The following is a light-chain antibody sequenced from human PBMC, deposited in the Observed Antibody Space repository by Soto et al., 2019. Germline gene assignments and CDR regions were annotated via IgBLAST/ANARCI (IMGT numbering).Light chain of an antibody. CDR3: LQDYNYPRT. CDR2: AAS. Sequence: AIQMTQSPSFLSASVGDRVTITCRASQGIRNDLGWYQQKPGKAPKLLIYAASSLESGVPSRFSGSGSGTDFTLTISSLQPEDFATYFCLQDYNYPRTFGQGTKLQIK. V-gene: IGKV1-6*01. CDR1: QGIRND. J-gene: IGKJ2*01.